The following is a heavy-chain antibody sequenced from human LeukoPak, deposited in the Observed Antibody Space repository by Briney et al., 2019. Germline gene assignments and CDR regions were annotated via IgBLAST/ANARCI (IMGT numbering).Heavy chain of an antibody. J-gene: IGHJ6*03. CDR3: ARAQRGDYMDV. Sequence: GGSLRLSCAAPGFTVSSNYMTWVRQAPGKGLEWVSVIYAGGSTYYADSVKGRFTISRDNSKNTLYLLMNNLRAEDTAVYYCARAQRGDYMDVWGKGTTVTISS. D-gene: IGHD6-25*01. V-gene: IGHV3-53*01. CDR1: GFTVSSNY. CDR2: IYAGGST.